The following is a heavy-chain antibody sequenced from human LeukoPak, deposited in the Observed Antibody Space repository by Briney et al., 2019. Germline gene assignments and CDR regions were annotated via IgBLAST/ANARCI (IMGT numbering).Heavy chain of an antibody. Sequence: RGSLRLSCAASGFTFSSYSMNWVRQAPGKGLEWVSYISSSSGTIYYADSVKGRFTISRDNAKNSLYLQMNSLRAEDTAVYYCAREPLLDYWGQGTLVTVSS. CDR2: ISSSSGTI. CDR1: GFTFSSYS. J-gene: IGHJ4*02. CDR3: AREPLLDY. V-gene: IGHV3-48*01.